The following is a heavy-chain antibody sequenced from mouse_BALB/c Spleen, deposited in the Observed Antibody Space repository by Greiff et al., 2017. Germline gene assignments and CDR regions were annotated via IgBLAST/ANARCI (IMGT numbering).Heavy chain of an antibody. D-gene: IGHD1-1*01. Sequence: QVQLKQSGPGLVAPSQSLSITCTVSGFSLTGYGVNWVRQPPGKGLEWLGMIWGDGSTDYNSALKSRLSISKDNSKSQVFLKMNSLQTDDTAMYYCAKPYYGSSYVAMDYWGQGTSVTVSS. CDR2: IWGDGST. V-gene: IGHV2-6-7*01. CDR1: GFSLTGYG. CDR3: AKPYYGSSYVAMDY. J-gene: IGHJ4*01.